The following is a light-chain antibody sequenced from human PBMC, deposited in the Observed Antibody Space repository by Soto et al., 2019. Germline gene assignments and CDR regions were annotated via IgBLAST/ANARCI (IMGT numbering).Light chain of an antibody. CDR1: QSVSSY. Sequence: EIVLTQSPATLSLSPGERATLSCMASQSVSSYLAWYQQKPGQAPRLLIYDASNRATGIPARFSGSGSGTDFTLTISSLEPEDFAVYYCQQRSNWHFTFGPGTKVDIK. CDR3: QQRSNWHFT. V-gene: IGKV3-11*01. J-gene: IGKJ3*01. CDR2: DAS.